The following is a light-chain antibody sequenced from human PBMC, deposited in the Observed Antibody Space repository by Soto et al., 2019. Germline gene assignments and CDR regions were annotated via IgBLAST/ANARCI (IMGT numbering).Light chain of an antibody. V-gene: IGKV3-11*01. CDR1: QSVSSY. CDR2: DSS. J-gene: IGKJ5*01. Sequence: EIVLTQSPATLSLSPGERATLSCRASQSVSSYLAWYQQKPGQAPRLLIYDSSNRATGIPVRFSGSGSGTEFTLTISSLEPEDFAVYYCQPRSDWPITFGQGTRLEIK. CDR3: QPRSDWPIT.